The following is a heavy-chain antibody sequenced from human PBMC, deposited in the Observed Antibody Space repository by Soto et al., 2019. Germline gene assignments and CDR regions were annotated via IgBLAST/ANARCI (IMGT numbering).Heavy chain of an antibody. D-gene: IGHD6-13*01. CDR1: GYSFTSYW. CDR2: IYPGDSDT. V-gene: IGHV5-51*01. J-gene: IGHJ6*02. CDR3: ATSLPAAAGRKYYYYGMDV. Sequence: PGESLKISCKGSGYSFTSYWIGWVRQMPGKGLEWMGIIYPGDSDTRYSPSFQGQVTISADKSISTAYLQWSSLKASDTAMYYCATSLPAAAGRKYYYYGMDVWGQGTTFTVSS.